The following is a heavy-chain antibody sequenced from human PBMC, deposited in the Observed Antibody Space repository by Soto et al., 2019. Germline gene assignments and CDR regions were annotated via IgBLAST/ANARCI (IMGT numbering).Heavy chain of an antibody. J-gene: IGHJ6*02. V-gene: IGHV4-4*09. Sequence: QVQLQESGPGLVKPSETLTLTCTVSGGSIRSFFWSWIRQPPGKGLEWIGYIYHSGTTNYNPSLKIRVTMSVDTSRNQLSLKLTSVTAADTALYYCARWAYSSSWPSDNYGMDVWGQGTTVTVSS. D-gene: IGHD6-13*01. CDR1: GGSIRSFF. CDR2: IYHSGTT. CDR3: ARWAYSSSWPSDNYGMDV.